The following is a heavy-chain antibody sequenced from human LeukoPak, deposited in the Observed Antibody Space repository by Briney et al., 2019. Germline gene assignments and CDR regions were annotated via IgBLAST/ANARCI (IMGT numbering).Heavy chain of an antibody. J-gene: IGHJ4*02. CDR1: GFTFSSYG. D-gene: IGHD1-26*01. CDR2: IRYDGSNK. V-gene: IGHV3-30*02. Sequence: PGGSLRLSCAASGFTFSSYGMHWVRQAPGKGLEWVAFIRYDGSNKYYADSVKGRFTISRDNSKNTLYLQMNSLRAEDTAVYYCAKDPGVVGALYYFDYWGQGTLVTVSS. CDR3: AKDPGVVGALYYFDY.